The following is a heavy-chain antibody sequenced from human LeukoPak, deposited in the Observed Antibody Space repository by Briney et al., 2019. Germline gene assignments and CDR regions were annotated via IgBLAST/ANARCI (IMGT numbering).Heavy chain of an antibody. CDR3: ARAPTATTFHY. V-gene: IGHV4-38-2*02. Sequence: SETLSLTCTVSGDSISSGYYWGWIRQPPGKGLEWIGIIYHSGSTYYNPSLKSRVTISVDTSKNQFSLKLSSVTAADTAVYYCARAPTATTFHYWGQGTLVTVSS. CDR2: IYHSGST. CDR1: GDSISSGYY. J-gene: IGHJ4*02. D-gene: IGHD4-17*01.